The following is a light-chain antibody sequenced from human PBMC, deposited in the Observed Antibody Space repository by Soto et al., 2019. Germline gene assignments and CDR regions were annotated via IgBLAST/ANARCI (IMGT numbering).Light chain of an antibody. Sequence: QSALTQPASVSGSPGQSITISCTGTSSDVGSYNLVSWYQQHPGKAPKLMIYEGSKRPSGVSNRFSGSKSGNTASLTISGLQAEEEADYYCCSYAGSSTFYVVFGGGTKVTVL. CDR3: CSYAGSSTFYVV. CDR2: EGS. J-gene: IGLJ2*01. CDR1: SSDVGSYNL. V-gene: IGLV2-23*03.